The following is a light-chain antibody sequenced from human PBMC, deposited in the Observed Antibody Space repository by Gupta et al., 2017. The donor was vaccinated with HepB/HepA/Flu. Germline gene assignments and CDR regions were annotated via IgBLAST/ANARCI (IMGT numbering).Light chain of an antibody. CDR1: QRVSGN. V-gene: IGKV3-15*01. CDR3: QQYNNWAPRS. CDR2: GAS. Sequence: IVMTQSPATLSVPPGESATLSCRASQRVSGNLAWYQQKPGQAPRLLISGASTRDTGITAMFSGSGSGTKMTLTVSSRQGEDIAVYYFQQYNNWAPRSFGQGTKLEIK. J-gene: IGKJ2*04.